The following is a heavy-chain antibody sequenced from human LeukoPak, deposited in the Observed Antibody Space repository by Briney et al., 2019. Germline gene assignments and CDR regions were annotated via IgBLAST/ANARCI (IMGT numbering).Heavy chain of an antibody. V-gene: IGHV1-8*01. J-gene: IGHJ6*02. Sequence: ASVKVSCKASGYTFTSYDINWVRQATGQGLEWMGWVNPNSGNTGYAQKFQGRVTITRDTSASTAYMELSSLRSEDTAVYYCARVKLSYYYGSGRWYYGMDVWGQGTTVTVSS. D-gene: IGHD3-10*01. CDR1: GYTFTSYD. CDR3: ARVKLSYYYGSGRWYYGMDV. CDR2: VNPNSGNT.